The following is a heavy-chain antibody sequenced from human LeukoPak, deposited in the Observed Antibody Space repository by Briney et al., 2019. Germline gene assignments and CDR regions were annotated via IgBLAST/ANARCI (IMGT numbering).Heavy chain of an antibody. CDR3: ARDGWIQLWSYFDY. D-gene: IGHD5-18*01. CDR1: GLTGSSNY. Sequence: PGGCLRLXCAASGLTGSSNYMSSVRQAPGKGLGSVSVIYSGGSTYYADSVKGRCTISRDNSKNTLYLQMNSLRAEDTAVYYCARDGWIQLWSYFDYGGQGTLVTVSS. V-gene: IGHV3-53*01. CDR2: IYSGGST. J-gene: IGHJ4*02.